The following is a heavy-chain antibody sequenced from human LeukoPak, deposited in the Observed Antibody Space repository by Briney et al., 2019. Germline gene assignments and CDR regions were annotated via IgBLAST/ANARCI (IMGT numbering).Heavy chain of an antibody. V-gene: IGHV3-30*02. D-gene: IGHD5-24*01. Sequence: GGSLRLSCAASGFTFSNYGIHWVRLAPGKGPEWGAFISYDGSNEYYAGSVKGRFTISRDNSKNTLCLQMNSLRGEDTAVYYCAKEDRGPSEMTTTKGLDYWGQGTLVTVSS. J-gene: IGHJ4*02. CDR1: GFTFSNYG. CDR3: AKEDRGPSEMTTTKGLDY. CDR2: ISYDGSNE.